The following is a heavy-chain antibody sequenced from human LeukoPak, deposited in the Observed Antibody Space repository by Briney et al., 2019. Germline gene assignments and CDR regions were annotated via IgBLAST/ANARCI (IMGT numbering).Heavy chain of an antibody. CDR3: ARAPDGDYFYYYYMDV. CDR1: EYTFTGYY. J-gene: IGHJ6*03. CDR2: INPSGGST. D-gene: IGHD4-17*01. Sequence: ASVKVSCKASEYTFTGYYMHWVRQAPGQGLEWMGIINPSGGSTSYAQKFQGRVTMTRDMSTSTVYMELSSLRSEDTAVYYCARAPDGDYFYYYYMDVWGKGTTVTVSS. V-gene: IGHV1-46*01.